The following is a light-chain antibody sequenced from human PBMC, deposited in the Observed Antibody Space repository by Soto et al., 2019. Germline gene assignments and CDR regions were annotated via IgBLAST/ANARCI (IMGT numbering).Light chain of an antibody. J-gene: IGKJ4*01. CDR2: KAS. CDR3: QQSQNTRLS. CDR1: QSISTY. V-gene: IGKV1-39*01. Sequence: DIQMTQSPSSLSASMGDRVALTCRASQSISTYLNWYQQKPGKAPKLLIYKASTLQSGVPSRFSGSGSGTEFTLTISRLQRDNVETYYCQQSQNTRLSFGGGTKVEIK.